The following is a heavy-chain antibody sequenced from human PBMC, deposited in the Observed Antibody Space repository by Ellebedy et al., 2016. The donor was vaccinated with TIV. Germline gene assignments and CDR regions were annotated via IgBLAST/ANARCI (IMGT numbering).Heavy chain of an antibody. Sequence: PGGSLRLSCAASGFTFSGYYMSWFRQAPGKRPEWVSYISYSGDLMYYADSVKGRFTTSRDNAGNSLYLQMNSLRAEDTAVYYCARLGVIAAAGASDYWGQGTLVIVSS. CDR2: ISYSGDLM. D-gene: IGHD6-13*01. J-gene: IGHJ4*02. CDR3: ARLGVIAAAGASDY. V-gene: IGHV3-11*01. CDR1: GFTFSGYY.